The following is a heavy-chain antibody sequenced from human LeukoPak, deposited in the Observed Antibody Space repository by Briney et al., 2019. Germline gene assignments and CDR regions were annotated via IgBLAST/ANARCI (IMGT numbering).Heavy chain of an antibody. J-gene: IGHJ3*02. CDR1: GGSFSGYY. CDR2: INHSGST. CDR3: ASIASGTTFIDI. Sequence: SETLSLTCAVYGGSFSGYYWSWIRQPPGKGLEWIGEINHSGSTNYNPSLKSRVTISVDTSKNQFSLKLSSVTAADTAAYYCASIASGTTFIDIWGQGTMVTVSS. D-gene: IGHD1-1*01. V-gene: IGHV4-34*01.